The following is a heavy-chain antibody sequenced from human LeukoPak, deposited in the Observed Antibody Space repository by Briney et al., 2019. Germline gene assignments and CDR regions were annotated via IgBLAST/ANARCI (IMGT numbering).Heavy chain of an antibody. Sequence: SETLSLTCAVYGGSFSGYYWSWIRQPPGKGLEWIGSIYYSGSTYYNPSLNSRVTISVDTSKNQFSLKLSSVTAADTAVYYCARLSSGWKLFDYWGQGTLVTVSS. J-gene: IGHJ4*02. D-gene: IGHD6-19*01. CDR1: GGSFSGYY. CDR2: IYYSGST. V-gene: IGHV4-34*01. CDR3: ARLSSGWKLFDY.